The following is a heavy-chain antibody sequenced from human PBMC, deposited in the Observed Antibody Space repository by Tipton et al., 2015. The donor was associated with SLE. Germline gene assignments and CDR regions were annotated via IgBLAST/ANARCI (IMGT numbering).Heavy chain of an antibody. CDR3: ARNYFDL. J-gene: IGHJ2*01. CDR1: GFTFSTSV. CDR2: IRYDGSNK. Sequence: SLRLSCAASGFTFSTSVMHWVRQAPGKGLEWVAFIRYDGSNKYYADSVKGRFTISRDNSKNTLYLQMNSLRAEDTAVYYCARNYFDLWGRGTLVTVSS. V-gene: IGHV3-30*02.